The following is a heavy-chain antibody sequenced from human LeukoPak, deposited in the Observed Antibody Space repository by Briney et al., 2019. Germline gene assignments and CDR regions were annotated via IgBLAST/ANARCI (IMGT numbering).Heavy chain of an antibody. D-gene: IGHD3-22*01. V-gene: IGHV1-2*02. CDR3: ARDLYYDSSGYYGY. J-gene: IGHJ4*02. Sequence: ASVKVSCKASGYTFTGYYMHWVRQAPGQGLEWMGWINPNSGGTNYAQKFQGRVTMTRDTSISTAYMELSRLRSDDTAVYYCARDLYYDSSGYYGYWGQGTLVTVSS. CDR2: INPNSGGT. CDR1: GYTFTGYY.